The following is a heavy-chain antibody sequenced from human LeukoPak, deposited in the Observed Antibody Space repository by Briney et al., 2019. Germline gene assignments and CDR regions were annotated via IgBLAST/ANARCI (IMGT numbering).Heavy chain of an antibody. D-gene: IGHD3-10*01. Sequence: GGSLRLSCAASGFTFSSYEMNWVRQAPGKGLEWVSYISSSGSTIYYADSVKGRFTISRDNAKNSLYLQMNSLRAEDTAVYYCARAPYGSGSYYTAYYYYYMDVWGKGTTVTISS. CDR1: GFTFSSYE. J-gene: IGHJ6*03. CDR3: ARAPYGSGSYYTAYYYYYMDV. V-gene: IGHV3-48*03. CDR2: ISSSGSTI.